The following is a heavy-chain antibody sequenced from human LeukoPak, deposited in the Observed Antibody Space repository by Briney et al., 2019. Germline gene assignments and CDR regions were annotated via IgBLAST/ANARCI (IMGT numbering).Heavy chain of an antibody. V-gene: IGHV3-48*02. Sequence: GGSLRLSCSASGLTFSTYSMNWVRQAPGKGLEWLSYISWGSNVIYYADSVKGRFTTSRDDAKNSLFLQMNSLTDEDTAVYYCARDPGYSYALDYWGRGTLVTVSS. CDR2: ISWGSNVI. J-gene: IGHJ4*02. CDR3: ARDPGYSYALDY. D-gene: IGHD5-18*01. CDR1: GLTFSTYS.